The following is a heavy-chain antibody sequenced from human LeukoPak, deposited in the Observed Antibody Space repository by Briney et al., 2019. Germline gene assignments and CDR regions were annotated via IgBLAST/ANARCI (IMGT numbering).Heavy chain of an antibody. CDR2: INPNSGGT. V-gene: IGHV1-2*02. CDR3: ASVGYCSSTSCYYYYYYIDV. Sequence: PSVKVSCKASGYTFTSYGISWVRQAPGQGLEWMGWINPNSGGTNYAQKFQGRVTMTRDTSISTAYMELSRLRSDDTAVYYCASVGYCSSTSCYYYYYYIDVWGKGTTDTVSS. CDR1: GYTFTSYG. J-gene: IGHJ6*03. D-gene: IGHD2-2*01.